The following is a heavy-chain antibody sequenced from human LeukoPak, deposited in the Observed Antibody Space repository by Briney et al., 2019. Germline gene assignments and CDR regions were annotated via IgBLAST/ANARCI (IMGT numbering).Heavy chain of an antibody. D-gene: IGHD3-10*01. Sequence: SETLSLTCTVSGYFISSGYYWGWIRQPPGQGLEWIGTIYYTGTTYYNPSLKSRVTISVDSSKKHISLKLSSVSAADTAVYYCARQAYHGSGSYPGIFDSWGQGTLVTVSS. J-gene: IGHJ4*02. V-gene: IGHV4-38-2*02. CDR2: IYYTGTT. CDR1: GYFISSGYY. CDR3: ARQAYHGSGSYPGIFDS.